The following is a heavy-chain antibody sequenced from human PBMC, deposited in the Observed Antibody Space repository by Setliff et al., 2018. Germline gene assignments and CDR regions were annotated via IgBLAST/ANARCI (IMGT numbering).Heavy chain of an antibody. D-gene: IGHD3-22*01. CDR1: GYSISSGYY. CDR3: ASYYDSSPRTDYFDY. J-gene: IGHJ4*02. CDR2: IYYSGST. Sequence: PSETLSLTCAVSGYSISSGYYWGWIRQPPGKGLEWIGSIYYSGSTNYNPSLKSRVTISVDTSKNQFSLKLSSVAAADTAVYYCASYYDSSPRTDYFDYWGQGTLVTVSS. V-gene: IGHV4-38-2*01.